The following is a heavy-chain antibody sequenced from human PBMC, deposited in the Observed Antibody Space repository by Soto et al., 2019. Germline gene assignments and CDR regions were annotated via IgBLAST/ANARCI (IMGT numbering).Heavy chain of an antibody. Sequence: GSLRLSCAASGFTFSSYAMSWVRQAPGKGLEWVSAISGSGGSTYYADSVKGRFTISRDNSKNTLYLQMNSLRAEDTAVYYCAKDGGTFTMVRGVISNYYYYYGMDVWGQGTTVTVAS. CDR1: GFTFSSYA. CDR3: AKDGGTFTMVRGVISNYYYYYGMDV. CDR2: ISGSGGST. J-gene: IGHJ6*02. V-gene: IGHV3-23*01. D-gene: IGHD3-10*01.